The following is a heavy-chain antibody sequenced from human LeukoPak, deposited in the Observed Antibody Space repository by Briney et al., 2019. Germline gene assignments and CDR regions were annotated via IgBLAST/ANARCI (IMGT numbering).Heavy chain of an antibody. V-gene: IGHV4-4*02. CDR3: SRESGPFCPFGY. CDR1: GGSISGTNW. Sequence: KPSETLSLTCGVCGGSISGTNWWSWVRQPPGQGLEWIGEISLAGQTNYNPSLNGRVTMSPDKSSNHLSLHLTSVTAADTATYFCSRESGPFCPFGYWGQGTLVIVSS. D-gene: IGHD1-26*01. J-gene: IGHJ4*02. CDR2: ISLAGQT.